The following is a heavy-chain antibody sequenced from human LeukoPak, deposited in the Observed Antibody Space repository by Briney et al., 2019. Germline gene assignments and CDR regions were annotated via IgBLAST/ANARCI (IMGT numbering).Heavy chain of an antibody. CDR2: IYYSGST. Sequence: ASETLSLTCTVSGGSISSYYWSWIRQHPGKGLEWIGYIYYSGSTYYNPSLKSRVTISVDTSKNQFSLKLSSVTAADTAVYYCARDANWNYGRAFDIWGQGTMVTVSS. V-gene: IGHV4-59*06. CDR3: ARDANWNYGRAFDI. CDR1: GGSISSYY. J-gene: IGHJ3*02. D-gene: IGHD1-7*01.